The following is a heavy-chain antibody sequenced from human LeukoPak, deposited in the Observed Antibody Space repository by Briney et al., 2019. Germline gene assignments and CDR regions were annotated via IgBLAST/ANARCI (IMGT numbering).Heavy chain of an antibody. CDR1: GGSIGNYY. CDR3: ARVYYSSSYDYWYFDL. CDR2: IYYSAGT. D-gene: IGHD6-13*01. V-gene: IGHV4-59*01. Sequence: PSETLSLTCTVSGGSIGNYYWSWIRQPPGKGLEWIGYIYYSAGTNYNPSLKSRVTISVDTSKNQFSLKLSSVTAADTAVYYCARVYYSSSYDYWYFDLWGRGTLVTVSS. J-gene: IGHJ2*01.